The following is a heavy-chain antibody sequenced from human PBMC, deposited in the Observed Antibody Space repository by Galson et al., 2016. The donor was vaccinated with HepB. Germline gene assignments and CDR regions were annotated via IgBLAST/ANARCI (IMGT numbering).Heavy chain of an antibody. CDR1: GFTFSTYA. CDR2: ISASGAYT. D-gene: IGHD4-23*01. V-gene: IGHV3-23*01. J-gene: IGHJ3*02. Sequence: SLRLSCAGSGFTFSTYALNWVRQAPGRGLEWVSVISASGAYTYYADSVKGRFSISRDNSKNTLFLQMGSLRADDTAVYYCAKDRNPLPVSTPDDAYDIWGQGTMVTVSS. CDR3: AKDRNPLPVSTPDDAYDI.